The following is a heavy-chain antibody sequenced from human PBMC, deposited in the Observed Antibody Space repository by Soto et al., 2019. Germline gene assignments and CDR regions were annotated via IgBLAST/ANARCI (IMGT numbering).Heavy chain of an antibody. D-gene: IGHD6-19*01. V-gene: IGHV4-61*01. CDR1: GGSVSSGSYY. CDR2: IYYSGST. Sequence: SETLSLTCTVSGGSVSSGSYYWSWIRQPPGKGLEWIGYIYYSGSTNYNPSLKSRVTISVDTSKNQFSLKLSSVTAADTAVYYCARDPVAGRRHAFDIWGQGTMVT. J-gene: IGHJ3*02. CDR3: ARDPVAGRRHAFDI.